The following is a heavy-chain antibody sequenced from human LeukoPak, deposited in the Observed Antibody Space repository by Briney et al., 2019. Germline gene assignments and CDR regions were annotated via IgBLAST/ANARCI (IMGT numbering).Heavy chain of an antibody. D-gene: IGHD2-21*02. CDR3: ARGGTICSGSDCCLNWLDS. J-gene: IGHJ5*01. CDR1: GYTFSGHY. CDR2: INPNITTT. Sequence: ASVKVSCKASGYTFSGHYIHWVRQAPGQGLEWMGWINPNITTTNFAQKFQGRVTLTRDSAISTAYMDLTWLTSNDTAVYYCARGGTICSGSDCCLNWLDSWGQGTLVTVSS. V-gene: IGHV1-2*02.